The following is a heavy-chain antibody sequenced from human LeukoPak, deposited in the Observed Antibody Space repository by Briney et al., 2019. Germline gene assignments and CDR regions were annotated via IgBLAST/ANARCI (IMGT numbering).Heavy chain of an antibody. J-gene: IGHJ6*02. CDR3: ARALPDYGDYAYYYYGMDV. CDR1: GFTVSSNY. D-gene: IGHD4-17*01. Sequence: GGSLRLSCAASGFTVSSNYMSWVRQAPGKGLEWVSVIYSGGSTYYADSVKGRFTISRDNSKNTLYLQMNSLRAEDMAVYYCARALPDYGDYAYYYYGMDVWGQGTTVTVSS. V-gene: IGHV3-66*01. CDR2: IYSGGST.